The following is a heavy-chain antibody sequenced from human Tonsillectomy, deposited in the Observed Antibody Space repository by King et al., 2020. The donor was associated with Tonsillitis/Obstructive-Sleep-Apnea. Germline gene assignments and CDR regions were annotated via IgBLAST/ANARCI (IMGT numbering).Heavy chain of an antibody. CDR3: VRLDSSCYYYDNEDYYMDV. V-gene: IGHV4-39*01. CDR2: MYYSGST. Sequence: MQLQESGPGLVKPSETLSLTCTVSGGSISNNNYYWGWIRQPPGKGLEWIGSMYYSGSTYYNPSLKSRVTISVDTSKNQFSLMLSSVTAADTAVYYCVRLDSSCYYYDNEDYYMDVWGTGATVTVSS. D-gene: IGHD3-22*01. J-gene: IGHJ6*03. CDR1: GGSISNNNYY.